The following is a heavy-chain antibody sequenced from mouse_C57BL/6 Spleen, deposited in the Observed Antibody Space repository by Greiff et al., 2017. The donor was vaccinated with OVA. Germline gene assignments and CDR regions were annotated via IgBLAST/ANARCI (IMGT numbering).Heavy chain of an antibody. J-gene: IGHJ1*03. Sequence: QVQLQQPGAELVMPGASVKLSCKASGYTFTSYWMHWVKQRPGQGLEWIGEIDPSDSYTNYNQKFKGKSTLTVNKSSSTAYMQLSSLTSEDSAVYYCEREGGSSRGYFDVWGTGTTVTVSS. CDR1: GYTFTSYW. V-gene: IGHV1-69*01. CDR2: IDPSDSYT. CDR3: EREGGSSRGYFDV. D-gene: IGHD1-1*01.